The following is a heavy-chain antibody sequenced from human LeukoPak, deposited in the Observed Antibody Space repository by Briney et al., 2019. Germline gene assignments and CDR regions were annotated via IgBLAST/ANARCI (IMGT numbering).Heavy chain of an antibody. Sequence: GGSLRLSCAASGFTFRSHWMHWVRQAPGKGLVWVSRIKGDESYTNYADSVKGRFTISRDNAKNSLYLQMNSLRAEDTAVYYCARDLGYGALDPWGQGTLVTVSS. J-gene: IGHJ5*02. D-gene: IGHD4-17*01. CDR3: ARDLGYGALDP. CDR1: GFTFRSHW. CDR2: IKGDESYT. V-gene: IGHV3-74*01.